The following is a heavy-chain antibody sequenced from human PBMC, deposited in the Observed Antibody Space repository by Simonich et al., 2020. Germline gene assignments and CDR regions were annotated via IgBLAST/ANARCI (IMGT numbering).Heavy chain of an antibody. J-gene: IGHJ3*02. V-gene: IGHV1-18*01. CDR3: ARSTTGTTAFDI. CDR1: GYTFTSYG. Sequence: QVQLVQSGAEVKKPGAYVKVSCKASGYTFTSYGSSWVRQAPGHGLEWMGWISAYNGNTNYAQKRQGRVTMTTDTSTSTAYMELRSLRSDDTAVYYCARSTTGTTAFDIWGQGTMVTVSS. CDR2: ISAYNGNT. D-gene: IGHD1-1*01.